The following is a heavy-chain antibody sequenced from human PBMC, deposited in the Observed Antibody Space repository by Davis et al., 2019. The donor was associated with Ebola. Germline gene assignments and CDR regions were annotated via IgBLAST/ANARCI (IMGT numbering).Heavy chain of an antibody. CDR1: GGSFSSYY. V-gene: IGHV4-59*12. CDR2: IYYSGST. J-gene: IGHJ3*02. Sequence: PSETLSLTCAVYGGSFSSYYWSWIRQPPGKGLEWIGYIYYSGSTNYNPSLKSRVTISVDTSKNQFSLKLSSVTAADTAVYYCARLSGSYSSAFDIWGQGTMVTVSS. CDR3: ARLSGSYSSAFDI. D-gene: IGHD1-26*01.